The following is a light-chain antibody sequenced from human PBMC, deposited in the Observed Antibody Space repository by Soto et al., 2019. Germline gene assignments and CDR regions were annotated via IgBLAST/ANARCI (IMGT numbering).Light chain of an antibody. CDR3: LHHNSYPLT. CDR2: DAS. CDR1: QDIRND. J-gene: IGKJ4*01. V-gene: IGKV1-17*01. Sequence: DIQMTQSQSSLSASVGDRVTITCRASQDIRNDLGWYQQKPGKAPKRMTYDASRLQSGDPSRLSGSGSGTEFTLTITSLQPEDFATYYCLHHNSYPLTFGGGTRVEIK.